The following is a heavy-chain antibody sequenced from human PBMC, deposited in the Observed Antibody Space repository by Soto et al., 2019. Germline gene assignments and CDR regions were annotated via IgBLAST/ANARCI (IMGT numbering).Heavy chain of an antibody. CDR1: GFNFGAFS. V-gene: IGHV3-21*01. J-gene: IGHJ4*02. CDR2: IDPTSTEI. Sequence: EVQLVESGGGLVKPGESLRLSCTASGFNFGAFSLSWVRQAPGKGLEWVSSIDPTSTEIHYGDSVEGRFSVYRDSTKNSLYLQMISLRFEDTGVYYCARDYLTGDPREAFDSWGQGTLVTVSS. CDR3: ARDYLTGDPREAFDS. D-gene: IGHD7-27*01.